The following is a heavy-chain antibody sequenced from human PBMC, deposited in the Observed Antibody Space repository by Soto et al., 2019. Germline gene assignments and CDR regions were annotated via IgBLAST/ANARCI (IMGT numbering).Heavy chain of an antibody. Sequence: QVQLVESGGGVVQPGRSLRLSCAASGFIFSNYGKHWVRHAPGKGLEWVAVIWYDGSKKYYADSVKGRFTISRDNSKNTLYVQMNSLRAEDTAVYYCARGHGGYFYYGKEVWGQGTTVSVSS. CDR2: IWYDGSKK. CDR3: ARGHGGYFYYGKEV. J-gene: IGHJ6*02. CDR1: GFIFSNYG. D-gene: IGHD4-17*01. V-gene: IGHV3-33*01.